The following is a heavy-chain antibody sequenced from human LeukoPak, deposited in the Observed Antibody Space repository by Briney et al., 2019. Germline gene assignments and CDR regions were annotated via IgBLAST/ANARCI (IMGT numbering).Heavy chain of an antibody. Sequence: ASVKVSCTASSYTFTNYAFTWVRQALGQGLEWMGWISAYNGNTNYAQKLQGRVTMTTDTSTSTAYMELRSLRSDDTAVYYCARGLEWLTRRHTWFDPWGQGTLVTVSS. D-gene: IGHD3-3*01. CDR2: ISAYNGNT. CDR1: SYTFTNYA. CDR3: ARGLEWLTRRHTWFDP. V-gene: IGHV1-18*01. J-gene: IGHJ5*02.